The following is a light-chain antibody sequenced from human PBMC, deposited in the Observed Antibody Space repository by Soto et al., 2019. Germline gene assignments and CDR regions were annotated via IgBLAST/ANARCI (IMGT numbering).Light chain of an antibody. Sequence: DIQMTQSPSSLSASIGDRVTITCQASQDISTYLNWYQQKPGKAPKLLIYDTSNLETGVPSRFSGGGSGTSYVITISGRQPEDIATYYCQQYANLPWTFGRGTKVEVK. V-gene: IGKV1-33*01. J-gene: IGKJ1*01. CDR2: DTS. CDR3: QQYANLPWT. CDR1: QDISTY.